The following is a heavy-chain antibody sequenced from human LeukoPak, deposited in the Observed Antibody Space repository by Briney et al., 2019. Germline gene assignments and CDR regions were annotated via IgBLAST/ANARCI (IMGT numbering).Heavy chain of an antibody. Sequence: ASVKVSCKASGYTFTCNYMHWERHPPGQGQGRMGWINPNSGGTSYAQKFPGRVTMTRDMSTSTVYMELSSLRPEDTAVYYCARGYHWFDPWGQGTLVTVSS. CDR3: ARGYHWFDP. J-gene: IGHJ5*02. D-gene: IGHD3-16*02. V-gene: IGHV1-2*02. CDR2: INPNSGGT. CDR1: GYTFTCNY.